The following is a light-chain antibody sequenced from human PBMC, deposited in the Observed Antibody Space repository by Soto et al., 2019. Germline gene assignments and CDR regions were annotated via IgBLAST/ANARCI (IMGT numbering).Light chain of an antibody. CDR3: QQSYSTPPFN. V-gene: IGKV1-39*01. CDR1: QSISSY. CDR2: EAS. Sequence: DIQMTQSPSPLSASVGDRVYITCRTSQSISSYLNWYQAKPGKAPKLLIYEASSLESGVPSRFSGSGSGTDLTLTISSLQPEESVTYYRQQSYSTPPFNFGPGTRLDI. J-gene: IGKJ3*01.